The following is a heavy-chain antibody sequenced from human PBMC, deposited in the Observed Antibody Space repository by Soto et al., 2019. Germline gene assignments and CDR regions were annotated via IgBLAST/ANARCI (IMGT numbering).Heavy chain of an antibody. J-gene: IGHJ6*02. D-gene: IGHD3-3*01. CDR3: VRGQPHRITIFEVVIRSYDYGMDV. V-gene: IGHV4-39*07. Sequence: SETLSLTCTVSADSSTNDFDSWAWVRQTPGKGLEWIGEINYRGSTYYNPSLESRITMAVDTSKNQFSLKLSSVTAADTAVYFCVRGQPHRITIFEVVIRSYDYGMDVWGQGTTVTVSS. CDR2: INYRGST. CDR1: ADSSTNDFDS.